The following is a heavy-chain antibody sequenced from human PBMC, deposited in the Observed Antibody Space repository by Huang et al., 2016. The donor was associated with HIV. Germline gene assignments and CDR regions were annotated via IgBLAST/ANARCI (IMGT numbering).Heavy chain of an antibody. CDR2: INSEGSST. Sequence: EVQLVESGGGLVQPGGSLRLSCAASGFSISSYWMHWVRQAPGKGGVGVARINSEGSSTSYADSVKGRFTISRDNAKNTLYLQMNSLRAEDTAVYYCARDPRIQSWLNFFDYWGQGTLVSVSS. D-gene: IGHD3-22*01. CDR1: GFSISSYW. V-gene: IGHV3-74*01. J-gene: IGHJ4*02. CDR3: ARDPRIQSWLNFFDY.